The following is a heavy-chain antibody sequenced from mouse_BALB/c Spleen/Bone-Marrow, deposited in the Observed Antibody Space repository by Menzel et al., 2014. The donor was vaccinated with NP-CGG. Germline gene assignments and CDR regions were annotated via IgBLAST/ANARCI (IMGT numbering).Heavy chain of an antibody. D-gene: IGHD2-4*01. J-gene: IGHJ3*01. CDR3: TRIYYDYAWFAY. CDR1: GFTFXSYT. CDR2: ISSGGSYT. Sequence: EVQVVESGGGLVKPGGSLKLSCAASGFTFXSYTMSWVRQTPEKRLEWVTTISSGGSYTYYPDSVKGRFTISRDNAKNTLYLQMSSLKSEDTAMYYCTRIYYDYAWFAYWGQGTLVTVSA. V-gene: IGHV5-6-4*01.